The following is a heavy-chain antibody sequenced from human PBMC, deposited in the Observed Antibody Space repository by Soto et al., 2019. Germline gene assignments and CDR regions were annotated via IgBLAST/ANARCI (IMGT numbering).Heavy chain of an antibody. CDR2: ISYDGSNK. CDR3: ARDGGTTIFGVVIGFCFDY. V-gene: IGHV3-30-3*01. Sequence: QVQLVESGGGVVQPGRSLRPSCAASGFTFSSYAMHWVRQAPGKGLEWVAVISYDGSNKYYADSVKGRFTISRDNSKNTLYLQMNSLRAEDTAVYYCARDGGTTIFGVVIGFCFDYWGQGTLVTVSS. J-gene: IGHJ4*02. CDR1: GFTFSSYA. D-gene: IGHD3-3*01.